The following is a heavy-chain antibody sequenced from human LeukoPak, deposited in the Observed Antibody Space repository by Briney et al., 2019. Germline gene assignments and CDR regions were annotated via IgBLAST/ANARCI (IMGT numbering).Heavy chain of an antibody. CDR2: IIPLICTA. V-gene: IGHV1-69*13. D-gene: IGHD3-22*01. J-gene: IGHJ3*02. Sequence: SVKVSCKASGGTFSSYAISWVRQAPGQGLEWMGGIIPLICTADYAQKFQGRVTITADESTSTAYMELSSLRSEDTAVYYCARDRSDSSGYYYATDAFDIWGQGTMVTVSS. CDR1: GGTFSSYA. CDR3: ARDRSDSSGYYYATDAFDI.